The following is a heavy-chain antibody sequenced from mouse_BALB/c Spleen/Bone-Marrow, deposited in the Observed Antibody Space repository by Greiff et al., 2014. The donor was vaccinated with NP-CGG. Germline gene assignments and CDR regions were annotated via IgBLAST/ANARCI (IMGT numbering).Heavy chain of an antibody. Sequence: QVQLKESGGELGKPGASVKLSCKASGYTFTRYFMYWGKKRPGQGLEWIGEINPSNGGTNFKEKFKSKATLTVDKSSSTAYMQPSRLTSEYSAVYYCTRGRRDAMDYWGQGTSVTVSS. CDR2: INPSNGGT. CDR3: TRGRRDAMDY. J-gene: IGHJ4*01. CDR1: GYTFTRYF. V-gene: IGHV1S16*01.